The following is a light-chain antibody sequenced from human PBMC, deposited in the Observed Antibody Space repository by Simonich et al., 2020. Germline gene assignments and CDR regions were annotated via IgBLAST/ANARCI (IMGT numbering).Light chain of an antibody. CDR1: QSVLYRSNNKNY. Sequence: DIVMTQSPDSLAVSMGERATINCKSSQSVLYRSNNKNYLAWYQQKPGQPPKLLIYWASTRESGVRDRFSGSGSGTDFTLTISSLQAEDVAVYYCQQYYSTPYTFGQGTKLEIK. CDR3: QQYYSTPYT. V-gene: IGKV4-1*01. CDR2: WAS. J-gene: IGKJ2*01.